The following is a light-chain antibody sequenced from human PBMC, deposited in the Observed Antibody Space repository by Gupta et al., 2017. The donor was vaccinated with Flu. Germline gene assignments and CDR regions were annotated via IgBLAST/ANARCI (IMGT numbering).Light chain of an antibody. CDR2: GAS. CDR3: QQYNNWPPFT. CDR1: QSVSSN. V-gene: IGKV3-15*01. Sequence: ATLSVSPGERATLSCRASQSVSSNLAWYQQKPGQAPRLLIYGASTRATGIPARFSGSGSGTEFTLTISSLQSEDFAVYYCQQYNNWPPFTFGPGTKVEIK. J-gene: IGKJ3*01.